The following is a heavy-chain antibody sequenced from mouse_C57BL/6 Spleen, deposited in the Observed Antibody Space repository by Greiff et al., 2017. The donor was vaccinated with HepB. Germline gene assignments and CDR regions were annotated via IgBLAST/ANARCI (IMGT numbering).Heavy chain of an antibody. CDR3: ANSSGYSSYWYFDV. D-gene: IGHD3-2*02. CDR2: IYPGNSDT. J-gene: IGHJ1*03. V-gene: IGHV1-5*01. Sequence: EVQLQQSGTVLARPGASVKMSCKTSGYTFTSYWMHWVKQRPGQGLEWIGAIYPGNSDTSYNQKFKGKAKLTAVTSASTAYMELSSLTSEDSAVYYCANSSGYSSYWYFDVWGTGTTVTVSS. CDR1: GYTFTSYW.